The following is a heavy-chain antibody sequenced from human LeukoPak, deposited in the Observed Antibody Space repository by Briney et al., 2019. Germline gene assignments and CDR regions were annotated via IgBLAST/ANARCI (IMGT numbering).Heavy chain of an antibody. Sequence: PSETLSLTCTLSGGSISTYYWSWILQPPGKGLEWIGYIYHSGSTNYNPSLKSRVTISVDTSKNQFSLKLSSVTAADTAVYYCARGGGSASPIGYWGQGALVTVSS. D-gene: IGHD4-23*01. CDR1: GGSISTYY. V-gene: IGHV4-59*01. CDR2: IYHSGST. CDR3: ARGGGSASPIGY. J-gene: IGHJ4*02.